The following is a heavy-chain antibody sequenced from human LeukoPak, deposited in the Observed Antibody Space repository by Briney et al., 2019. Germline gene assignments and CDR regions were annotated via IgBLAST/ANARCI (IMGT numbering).Heavy chain of an antibody. CDR3: AREQWFRWEY. J-gene: IGHJ4*02. CDR1: GFTFSDYY. Sequence: KPGGSLRLSCAASGFTFSDYYMNWIRQAPGKGLEWVSYISSRDNLIYYADSVKGRFTVSVDNAKNSLYLHLNSLRTEDTAVYYCAREQWFRWEYWGQGVLVTVSA. D-gene: IGHD3-22*01. V-gene: IGHV3-11*01. CDR2: ISSRDNLI.